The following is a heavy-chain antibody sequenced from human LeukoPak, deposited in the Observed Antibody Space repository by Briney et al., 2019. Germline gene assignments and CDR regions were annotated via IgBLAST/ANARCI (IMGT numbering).Heavy chain of an antibody. CDR1: GYAFTGYY. D-gene: IGHD3-3*01. CDR2: INPNSGGT. J-gene: IGHJ4*02. CDR3: ARVHASRRYYDFWSGYPDY. V-gene: IGHV1-2*02. Sequence: ASVKVSCKASGYAFTGYYIHWVRQAPGQGLEWMGWINPNSGGTNYAQKFQGRVTMTRDTSISTAYMELSSLRSDDTAVYYCARVHASRRYYDFWSGYPDYWGQGTLVTVSS.